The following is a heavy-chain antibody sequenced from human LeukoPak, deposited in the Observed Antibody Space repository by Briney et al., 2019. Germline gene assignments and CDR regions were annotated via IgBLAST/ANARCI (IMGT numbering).Heavy chain of an antibody. CDR2: INPNSGGT. J-gene: IGHJ4*02. CDR1: GYTFTGYY. V-gene: IGHV1-2*02. Sequence: GASVKVSCKASGYTFTGYYMHWVRQAPGQGLEWMGWINPNSGGTNYAQKFQGRVTMTRDTSISTAYMELSRLRSDDTAVYYCARDLEVDIVATWDNYWGQGTLVTVSS. CDR3: ARDLEVDIVATWDNY. D-gene: IGHD5-12*01.